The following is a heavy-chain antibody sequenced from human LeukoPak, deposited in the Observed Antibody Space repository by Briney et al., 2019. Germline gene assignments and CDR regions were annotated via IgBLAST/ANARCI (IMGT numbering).Heavy chain of an antibody. D-gene: IGHD6-19*01. J-gene: IGHJ6*03. CDR3: ARGIRLAGQTLYYYYYMDV. Sequence: SEALSLTCTVSGGSISSGDYYWSWIRQPPGKGLEWIGYIYYSGSTYYNPSLKSRVTISVDTSKNQFSLKLSSVTAADTAVYYCARGIRLAGQTLYYYYYMDVWGKGTTVTVSS. V-gene: IGHV4-61*08. CDR1: GGSISSGDYY. CDR2: IYYSGST.